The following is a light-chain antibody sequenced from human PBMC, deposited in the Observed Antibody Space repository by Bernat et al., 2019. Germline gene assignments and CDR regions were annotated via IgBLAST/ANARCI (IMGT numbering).Light chain of an antibody. CDR2: YVN. CDR1: SRDIGGYNY. V-gene: IGLV2-11*01. CDR3: CSCAGNSAWV. Sequence: QSALTQPRSVSGSPGQSVTVSCTGSSRDIGGYNYVSWYQQHPGKAPKLMIYYVNQRPSGVPDRFSGSKSGNTASLTISRLQAEDEADYYCCSCAGNSAWVCGGGTTVTVL. J-gene: IGLJ3*02.